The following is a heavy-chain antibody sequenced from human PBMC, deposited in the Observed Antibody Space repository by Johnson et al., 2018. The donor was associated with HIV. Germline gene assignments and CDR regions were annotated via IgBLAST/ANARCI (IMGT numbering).Heavy chain of an antibody. CDR2: ISESGTTI. D-gene: IGHD3-3*01. V-gene: IGHV3-11*01. CDR3: VRAQFLQWLFFDAFDI. CDR1: GFTFSDYY. Sequence: QVQLVESGVGLVKPGGSLRLSCAASGFTFSDYYMSWIRQAPGKGLEWVAYISESGTTIYYADSVTGRFPISRDNAKNSLYLQMNSLRAEDTALYYCVRAQFLQWLFFDAFDIWGQGTMVTVSS. J-gene: IGHJ3*02.